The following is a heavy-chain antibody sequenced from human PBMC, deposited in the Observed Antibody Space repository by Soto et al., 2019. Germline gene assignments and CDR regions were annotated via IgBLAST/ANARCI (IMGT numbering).Heavy chain of an antibody. CDR2: ISYDGSNK. Sequence: QVQLVESGGGVVQPGRSLRLSCAASGFTFSSYGMHWVRQAPGKGLEWVAVISYDGSNKYYADSVKGRFTISRDNSKNTLYLQMNSLRAEDTAVYYSYSPMVRWFDPWGQGTLVTVSS. CDR3: YSPMVRWFDP. J-gene: IGHJ5*02. V-gene: IGHV3-30*03. D-gene: IGHD3-10*01. CDR1: GFTFSSYG.